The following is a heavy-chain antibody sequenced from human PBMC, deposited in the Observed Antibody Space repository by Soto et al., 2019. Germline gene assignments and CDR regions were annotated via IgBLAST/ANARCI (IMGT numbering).Heavy chain of an antibody. J-gene: IGHJ6*02. D-gene: IGHD2-8*01. CDR2: INPSGGST. Sequence: ASVKVSCKASGYTFTSYYMHWVRQAPGQGLEWMGIINPSGGSTSYAQKFQGRVTITADESTSTAYMELSSLRSEDTAVYYCARDLSKQVRGVRLIKPDWYYYGMDVWGQGTTVTVSS. V-gene: IGHV1-46*01. CDR3: ARDLSKQVRGVRLIKPDWYYYGMDV. CDR1: GYTFTSYY.